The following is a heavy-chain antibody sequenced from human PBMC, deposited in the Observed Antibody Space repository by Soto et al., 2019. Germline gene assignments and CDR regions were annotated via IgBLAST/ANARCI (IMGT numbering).Heavy chain of an antibody. CDR1: GFTFSSYG. V-gene: IGHV3-33*01. J-gene: IGHJ4*02. D-gene: IGHD2-15*01. CDR2: IWYDGSNK. CDR3: ARDLVAARSVTKDY. Sequence: GGSLRLSCAASGFTFSSYGMHWVRQAPGKGLEWVAVIWYDGSNKCYADSVKGRFTISRDNSKNTLYLQMNSLRAEDTAVYYCARDLVAARSVTKDYWGQGTLVTVSS.